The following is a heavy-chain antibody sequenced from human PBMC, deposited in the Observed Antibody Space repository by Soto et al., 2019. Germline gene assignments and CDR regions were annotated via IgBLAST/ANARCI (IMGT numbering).Heavy chain of an antibody. CDR2: IYYSGST. CDR1: GGSISSYY. CDR3: ARDPDFDY. J-gene: IGHJ4*02. V-gene: IGHV4-59*01. Sequence: PSETLSLTCTVSGGSISSYYWSWIRQPPGKGLEWIGYIYYSGSTNYNPSLKSRVTISVDTSKNQFSLKLSSVTAADTAVYYRARDPDFDYWGQGTLVTVSS.